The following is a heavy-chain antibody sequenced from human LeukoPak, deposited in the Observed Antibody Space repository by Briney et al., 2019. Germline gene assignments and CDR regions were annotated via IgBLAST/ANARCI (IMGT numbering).Heavy chain of an antibody. V-gene: IGHV3-23*01. CDR1: GFSFSSFA. Sequence: GGSLRLSRAASGFSFSSFAMTWVRQAPGKGLEWVSTIRSNGATAYNADSVKGRFTISRDNSKNTVYLQMNSLRAEDTAIYYCARGQEFDDGVFDSWGQGTLVTVSS. J-gene: IGHJ4*02. CDR3: ARGQEFDDGVFDS. D-gene: IGHD1-1*01. CDR2: IRSNGATA.